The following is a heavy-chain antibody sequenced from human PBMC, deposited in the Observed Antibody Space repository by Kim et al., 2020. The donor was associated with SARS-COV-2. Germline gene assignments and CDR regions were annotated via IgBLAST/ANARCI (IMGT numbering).Heavy chain of an antibody. CDR1: GGSISSSSYY. CDR2: IYYIGST. CDR3: ARRNYYGAGSYGNWYFDL. D-gene: IGHD3-10*01. Sequence: SETLSLTCTVSGGSISSSSYYWGWIRQPPGKGLVWIGSIYYIGSTYYNQSLKSRVTISVDTSKNQFSLKLSSVTAADTAVYYCARRNYYGAGSYGNWYFDLWGRGTLVTVSS. J-gene: IGHJ2*01. V-gene: IGHV4-39*01.